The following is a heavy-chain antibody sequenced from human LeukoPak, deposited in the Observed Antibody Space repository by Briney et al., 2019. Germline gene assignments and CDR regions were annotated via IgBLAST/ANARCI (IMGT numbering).Heavy chain of an antibody. CDR1: GYSFTSYW. CDR2: IYPGDSEI. Sequence: GESLKISCKGSGYSFTSYWIAWVRQMPGKGLEWMGIIYPGDSEIRYSPSFQGQVTISADKSISTAYLQWSSLKASDTAMYYCARQKTAISNWFDPWGQGTLVTVSS. V-gene: IGHV5-51*01. J-gene: IGHJ5*02. D-gene: IGHD5-12*01. CDR3: ARQKTAISNWFDP.